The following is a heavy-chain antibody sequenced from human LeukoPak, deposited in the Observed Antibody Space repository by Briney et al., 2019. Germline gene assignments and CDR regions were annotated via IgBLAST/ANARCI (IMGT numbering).Heavy chain of an antibody. D-gene: IGHD1-26*01. Sequence: TGGSLRLSCAASGFTFSTYSMHWVRQAPGKGLDWVAVISNDGNKYYADSVKGRCTISRENYKNTLYLQMNSLRAEDTAVYYCSTEAIVTIPDFDSWGKGTLVTVSS. J-gene: IGHJ4*02. CDR3: STEAIVTIPDFDS. CDR2: ISNDGNK. CDR1: GFTFSTYS. V-gene: IGHV3-30*04.